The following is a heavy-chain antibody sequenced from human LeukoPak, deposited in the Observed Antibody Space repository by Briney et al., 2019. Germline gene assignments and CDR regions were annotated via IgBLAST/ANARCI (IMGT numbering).Heavy chain of an antibody. CDR2: ISYDGSNK. Sequence: PGGSLRLSCAASGFTFSSYGMHWVRQAPGKGLEWVAVISYDGSNKYYADSVKGRFTISRDNSKNTLYLQMNSLRAEDTAVYYCAKDLQFLEWLLYRYHFDYWGQGTLVTVSS. D-gene: IGHD3-3*01. CDR3: AKDLQFLEWLLYRYHFDY. J-gene: IGHJ4*02. V-gene: IGHV3-30*18. CDR1: GFTFSSYG.